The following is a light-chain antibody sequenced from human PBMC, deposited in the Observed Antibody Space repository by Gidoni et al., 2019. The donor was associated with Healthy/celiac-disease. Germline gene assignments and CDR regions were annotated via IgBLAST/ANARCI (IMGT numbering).Light chain of an antibody. CDR1: QSVSSSS. Sequence: EIVLTQSPGTLYLSQGEIATLSCRASQSVSSSSLSWYQQKPSQAPRLLIYGASSRATGIPDRFSGSGSGTDFTLTISRLEPEDLAVYYCQQYGSSPPFTFGPGTKVDIK. CDR2: GAS. CDR3: QQYGSSPPFT. V-gene: IGKV3-20*01. J-gene: IGKJ3*01.